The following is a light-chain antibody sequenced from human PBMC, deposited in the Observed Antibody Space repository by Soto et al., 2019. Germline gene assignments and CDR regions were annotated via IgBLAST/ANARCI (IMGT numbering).Light chain of an antibody. J-gene: IGLJ1*01. Sequence: QSVLTQSASVSGSPGQSITISCTGTSSDVGGYNYVSWYQEHPGKAPKLMIYDVSNRPSGVSNRFSGSKSGNTASLTISGLQAEDEADYYCSSYTSSSTFVFGTGTKV. CDR1: SSDVGGYNY. CDR3: SSYTSSSTFV. V-gene: IGLV2-14*01. CDR2: DVS.